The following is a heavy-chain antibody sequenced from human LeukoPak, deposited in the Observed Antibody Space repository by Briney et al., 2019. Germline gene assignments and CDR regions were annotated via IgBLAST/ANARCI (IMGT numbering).Heavy chain of an antibody. J-gene: IGHJ4*02. D-gene: IGHD6-13*01. V-gene: IGHV4-61*02. CDR3: ARGIDPYSSSCGY. Sequence: SETLSLTCTVSGGSISSGSYYWSWIRQPAGKGLEWIGRIYTSGSTNYNPSLKSRVTISVDTSKNQFSLKLSSVTAADTAVYYCARGIDPYSSSCGYWGQGTLVTVSS. CDR1: GGSISSGSYY. CDR2: IYTSGST.